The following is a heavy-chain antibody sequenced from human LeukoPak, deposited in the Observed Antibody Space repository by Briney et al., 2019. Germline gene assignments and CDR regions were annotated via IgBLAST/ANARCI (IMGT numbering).Heavy chain of an antibody. Sequence: GASVKVSCKASAGSFSSYAISWVRHAAGQWLGWMGGIIPIFGTANYAQKFQGRVTISTDESASTAYMELSSMRSEDTAVYYCARGSGNEAFDIWGQGTMVTVSS. CDR3: ARGSGNEAFDI. D-gene: IGHD1-1*01. J-gene: IGHJ3*02. CDR1: AGSFSSYA. V-gene: IGHV1-69*05. CDR2: IIPIFGTA.